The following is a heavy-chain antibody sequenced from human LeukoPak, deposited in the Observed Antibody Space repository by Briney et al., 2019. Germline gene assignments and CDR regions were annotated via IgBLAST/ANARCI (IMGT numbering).Heavy chain of an antibody. J-gene: IGHJ4*02. CDR2: IYYSGST. CDR1: GGSISSYY. D-gene: IGHD6-13*01. Sequence: PSETLSLTCTVAGGSISSYYWSWIRQPPGKGLEWIGYIYYSGSTNYNPSLKSRVTISVETSKNEFSLKLRSVTAADTAVYYCARVTGYRIEDYFDYWGQGTLVTVSS. CDR3: ARVTGYRIEDYFDY. V-gene: IGHV4-59*01.